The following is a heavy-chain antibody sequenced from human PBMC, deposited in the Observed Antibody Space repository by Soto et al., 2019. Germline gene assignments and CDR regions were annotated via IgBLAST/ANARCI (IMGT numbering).Heavy chain of an antibody. CDR3: ARDSDLDPNYYYYMDV. Sequence: GGSLRLSCAASGFTFSSYGMHWVRQAPGKGLEWVAVIWYDGSNKYYADSVKGRFTISRDNSKNTLYLQMNSLRAEDTAVYYCARDSDLDPNYYYYMDVWGKGTTVTVSS. V-gene: IGHV3-33*01. CDR2: IWYDGSNK. J-gene: IGHJ6*03. CDR1: GFTFSSYG.